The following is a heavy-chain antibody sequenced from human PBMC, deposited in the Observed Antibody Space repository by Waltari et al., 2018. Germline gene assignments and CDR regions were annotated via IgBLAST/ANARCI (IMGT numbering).Heavy chain of an antibody. Sequence: QVQLQESGPGLVKPSQTLSLTCTVSGGSISSGGYYWSWIRQHPGKGLEWIGYIYYRGGTYYNPSLKSLVTISVDTSKNQFSLKLSSVTAADTAVYYCARKGVYSYGFDYWGQGTLVTVSS. CDR3: ARKGVYSYGFDY. D-gene: IGHD5-18*01. CDR1: GGSISSGGYY. J-gene: IGHJ4*02. V-gene: IGHV4-31*01. CDR2: IYYRGGT.